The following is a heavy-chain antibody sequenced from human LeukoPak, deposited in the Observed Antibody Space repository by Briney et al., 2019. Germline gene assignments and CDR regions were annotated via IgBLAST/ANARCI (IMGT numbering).Heavy chain of an antibody. CDR1: GLTFSSYA. CDR3: AKDLLYYGPGTYYNAAEYFQF. D-gene: IGHD3-10*01. J-gene: IGHJ1*01. V-gene: IGHV3-30*18. Sequence: ERSLRLSCAASGLTFSSYAMHWVRQAPGKGLEWVAVISYEGSNKDYADSVKGRFTICRDNSRNTLSLQMNSLRPEDTAVYYCAKDLLYYGPGTYYNAAEYFQFWGQGTQVTVSS. CDR2: ISYEGSNK.